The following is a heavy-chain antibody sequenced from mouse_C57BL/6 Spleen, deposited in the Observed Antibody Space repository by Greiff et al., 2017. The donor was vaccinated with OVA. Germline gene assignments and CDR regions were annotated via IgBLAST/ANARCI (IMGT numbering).Heavy chain of an antibody. V-gene: IGHV7-1*01. Sequence: DVMLVESGGGLVQSGRSLRLSCATSGFTFSDFYMEWVRQTPGKGLEWIAASRNKANDYTTEYSASVKGRFIVSRDTSQSILYLQMNALRAEDTAIYYCARNYYDYDWYFDVWGTGTTVTVSS. CDR1: GFTFSDFY. D-gene: IGHD2-4*01. CDR3: ARNYYDYDWYFDV. CDR2: SRNKANDYTT. J-gene: IGHJ1*03.